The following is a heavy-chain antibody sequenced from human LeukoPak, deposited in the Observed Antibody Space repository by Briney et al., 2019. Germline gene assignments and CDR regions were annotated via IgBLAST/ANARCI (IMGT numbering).Heavy chain of an antibody. V-gene: IGHV4-39*01. J-gene: IGHJ3*02. Sequence: PSETLSLTRIVSGGSIRSRNYYWDWIRQPPGKGLEWIGNFYDSGSTYYNPSLKSRVTISGDTSKNQFSLKLTSVTAADTAVYYCARHTRPGCSGYENAFDIWGQGTMVTVSS. CDR1: GGSIRSRNYY. CDR2: FYDSGST. D-gene: IGHD5-12*01. CDR3: ARHTRPGCSGYENAFDI.